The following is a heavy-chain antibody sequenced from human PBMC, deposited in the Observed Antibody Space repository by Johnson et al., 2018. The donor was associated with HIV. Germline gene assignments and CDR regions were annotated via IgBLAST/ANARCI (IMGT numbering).Heavy chain of an antibody. J-gene: IGHJ3*02. CDR3: AKGDELRDDAFDI. Sequence: VQLVESGGGLVQPGRSLRLSCAASGFTFDDYAMHWVRQAPGKGREGAQGISWTSGSKGDADEGRGGFTISRDNAKNSLYLQMNSLRAEDTALYYCAKGDELRDDAFDIWGQGTMVTVSS. D-gene: IGHD1-26*01. CDR1: GFTFDDYA. CDR2: ISWTSGSK. V-gene: IGHV3-9*01.